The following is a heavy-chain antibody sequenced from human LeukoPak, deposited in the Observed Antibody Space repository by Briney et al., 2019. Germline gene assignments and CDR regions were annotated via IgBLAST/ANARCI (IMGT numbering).Heavy chain of an antibody. V-gene: IGHV4-59*01. D-gene: IGHD2-15*01. Sequence: SETLSLTCTVSGGSISSYYWSRIRQPPGKGLEWIGYIYNSGSTTYNPSLKSRATISVDTSKNQFSLKLNSVTAADTAVYYCASSVPNCSGGSCQQYYFDYWGQGTLVTVSS. CDR2: IYNSGST. CDR1: GGSISSYY. CDR3: ASSVPNCSGGSCQQYYFDY. J-gene: IGHJ4*02.